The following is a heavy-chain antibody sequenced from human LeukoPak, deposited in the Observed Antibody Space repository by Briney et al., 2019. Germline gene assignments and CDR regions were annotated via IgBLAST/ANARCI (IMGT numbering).Heavy chain of an antibody. Sequence: PSETLSLTCAVPGYSISSGYYWGWIRQPPGQGLEWIGSIYHSGSTYYNPSLKSRVTISVDTSKNQFSLKLSSVTAADTAVYYCARLSFLGVAHPSYWGQGTLVTVSS. CDR1: GYSISSGYY. CDR3: ARLSFLGVAHPSY. D-gene: IGHD3-3*01. CDR2: IYHSGST. J-gene: IGHJ4*02. V-gene: IGHV4-38-2*01.